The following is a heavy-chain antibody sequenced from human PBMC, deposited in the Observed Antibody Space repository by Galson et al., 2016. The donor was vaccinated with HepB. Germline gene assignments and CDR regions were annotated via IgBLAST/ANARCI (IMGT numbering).Heavy chain of an antibody. D-gene: IGHD1-26*01. CDR3: AAERYSGSPLEY. Sequence: SLRLSCAVSGLTLSNYNMNWVRQAPGKGLEWVAFISDSSTYISYGETMKGRFTVSRDNAKNSLYLQMNSLSAEDTGPYDCAAERYSGSPLEYWGQGTLVTVSS. J-gene: IGHJ4*02. CDR2: ISDSSTYI. CDR1: GLTLSNYN. V-gene: IGHV3-21*01.